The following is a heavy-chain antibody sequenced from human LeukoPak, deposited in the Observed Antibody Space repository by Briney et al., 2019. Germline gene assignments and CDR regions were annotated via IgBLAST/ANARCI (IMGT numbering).Heavy chain of an antibody. CDR3: ARVKGSSGTRGYYYYYMDV. J-gene: IGHJ6*03. CDR2: IYTSGST. Sequence: KSSETLSLTCTVSGVSISSYYWSWIRQPAGKGLEWIGRIYTSGSTNYNPSLKSRVTMSVDTSKNQFSLKLSSVTAADTAVYYCARVKGSSGTRGYYYYYMDVWGKGTTVTISS. CDR1: GVSISSYY. D-gene: IGHD6-19*01. V-gene: IGHV4-4*07.